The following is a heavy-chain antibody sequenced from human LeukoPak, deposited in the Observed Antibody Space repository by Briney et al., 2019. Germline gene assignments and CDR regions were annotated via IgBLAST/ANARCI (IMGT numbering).Heavy chain of an antibody. Sequence: PGGSLRLSCAASGFTFSNYGINWVRQAPGKGLEWVSYISSSSSTIHYADSAQGRFTISRDNAKNSLYLQMNSLRAEDTAVYYCAGVRGDYLAFDIWGQGTMVIVSS. V-gene: IGHV3-48*01. D-gene: IGHD4-17*01. CDR2: ISSSSSTI. CDR3: AGVRGDYLAFDI. J-gene: IGHJ3*02. CDR1: GFTFSNYG.